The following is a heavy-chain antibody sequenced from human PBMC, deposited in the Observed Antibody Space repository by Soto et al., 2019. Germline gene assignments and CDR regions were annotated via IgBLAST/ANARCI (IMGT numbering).Heavy chain of an antibody. CDR1: GGSISHYY. V-gene: IGHV4-59*08. D-gene: IGHD2-15*01. Sequence: SETLSLTCTVSGGSISHYYWSWIRQPPGKGLEWIGYIYYSGSTNYNPSLKSRVTISLDTSKNQFSLRLSSVTAADTAVYFCARAGCSGGSCYFGYFDYWGQGTLVTVSS. CDR2: IYYSGST. J-gene: IGHJ4*02. CDR3: ARAGCSGGSCYFGYFDY.